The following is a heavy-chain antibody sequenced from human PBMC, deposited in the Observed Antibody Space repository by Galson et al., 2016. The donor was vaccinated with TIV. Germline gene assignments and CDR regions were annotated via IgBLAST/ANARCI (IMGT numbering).Heavy chain of an antibody. J-gene: IGHJ3*02. V-gene: IGHV3-30*04. CDR1: GFTVSSYS. Sequence: SLRLSCAASGFTVSSYSMHWVRQAPGKGQEWVATISYEGRNKYYADSVKGRFTISRDNSKNTLYLQMNSLRTEDTAVYYYAPERGYDSSVFGAFDIWGQGTKVTVSS. CDR2: ISYEGRNK. CDR3: APERGYDSSVFGAFDI. D-gene: IGHD3-22*01.